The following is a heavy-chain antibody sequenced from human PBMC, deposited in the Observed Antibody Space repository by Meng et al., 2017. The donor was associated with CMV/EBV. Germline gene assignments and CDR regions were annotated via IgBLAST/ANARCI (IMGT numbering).Heavy chain of an antibody. D-gene: IGHD6-6*01. J-gene: IGHJ5*02. CDR2: IIPILGIA. CDR1: GGTFSSYT. V-gene: IGHV1-69*04. CDR3: ARDLLGYSSSTNWFDP. Sequence: SVKVSCKASGGTFSSYTISWVRQAPGQGLEWMGRIIPILGIANYAQKFQGRVTITADKSTGTAYMELSSLRSEDTAVYYCARDLLGYSSSTNWFDPWGQGTLVTVSS.